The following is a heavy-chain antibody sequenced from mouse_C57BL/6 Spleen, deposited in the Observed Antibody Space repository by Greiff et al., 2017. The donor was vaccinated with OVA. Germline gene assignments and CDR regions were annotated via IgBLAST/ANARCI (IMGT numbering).Heavy chain of an antibody. V-gene: IGHV1-4*01. CDR3: AREEGITTVVAPYAMDY. D-gene: IGHD1-1*01. CDR1: GYTFTSYT. J-gene: IGHJ4*01. Sequence: VQLQQSGAELARPGASVTMSCKASGYTFTSYTMHWVKQRPGQGLEWIGYLNPSSGYTKYNQKFKDKATLTADKSSSTAYMQLSSLTSEDSAVYYCAREEGITTVVAPYAMDYWGQGTSVTVSS. CDR2: LNPSSGYT.